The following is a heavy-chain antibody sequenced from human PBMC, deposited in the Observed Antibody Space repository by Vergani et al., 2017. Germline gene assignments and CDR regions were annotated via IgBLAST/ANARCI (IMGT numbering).Heavy chain of an antibody. Sequence: EVQLLESGGGLVQPGGSLRLSCAASGFTFSSYAMSWVRQAPGKGLEWASAISGSGGSTYYADSVKGRFTISRDNSKNTLYLQMNSLRAEDTAVYYCAKVSTSEYYYYYYMDVWGKGTTVTVSS. D-gene: IGHD2-2*01. CDR3: AKVSTSEYYYYYYMDV. CDR1: GFTFSSYA. J-gene: IGHJ6*03. V-gene: IGHV3-23*01. CDR2: ISGSGGST.